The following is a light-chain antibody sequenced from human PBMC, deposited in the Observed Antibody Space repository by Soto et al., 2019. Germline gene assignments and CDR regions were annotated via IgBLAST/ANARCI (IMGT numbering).Light chain of an antibody. V-gene: IGKV1-5*01. Sequence: DIEMTQSPSTLSASVGDRVTITCRASQSISSRFAWYQQKPGKAPKLLIYDASTLASGVPSRFSGSGSGTEFTLTISSLQPDDFATYYCQQYNSYSLTFGQGTKVEIK. CDR1: QSISSR. CDR2: DAS. CDR3: QQYNSYSLT. J-gene: IGKJ1*01.